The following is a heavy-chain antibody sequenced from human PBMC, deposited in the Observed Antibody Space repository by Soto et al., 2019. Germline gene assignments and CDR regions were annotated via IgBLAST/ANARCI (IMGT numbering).Heavy chain of an antibody. CDR2: ISAYNGNT. Sequence: PSVKVSCKASGYTFTSYGISWVRQAPGQGLEWMGWISAYNGNTNYAQKLQGRVTMTTDTSTSTAYMELRSLRSDDTAVYYCARDCSSTSCYIKYFQHWGQGTLVTVSS. D-gene: IGHD2-2*02. CDR1: GYTFTSYG. J-gene: IGHJ1*01. V-gene: IGHV1-18*04. CDR3: ARDCSSTSCYIKYFQH.